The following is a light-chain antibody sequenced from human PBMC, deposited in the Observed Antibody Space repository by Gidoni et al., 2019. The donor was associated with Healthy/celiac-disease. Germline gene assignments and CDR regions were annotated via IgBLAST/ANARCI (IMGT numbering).Light chain of an antibody. CDR1: QRVSSY. J-gene: IGKJ2*04. CDR3: QQRSNWPSS. V-gene: IGKV3-11*01. Sequence: EIVLTQSPATLSLSPGERATLSCRASQRVSSYLAWYQQKPGQAPRLLLYDASNRATGIPARFSGSGSGTDFTLTISSLEPEDFAVYYCQQRSNWPSSFXQXTKLEIK. CDR2: DAS.